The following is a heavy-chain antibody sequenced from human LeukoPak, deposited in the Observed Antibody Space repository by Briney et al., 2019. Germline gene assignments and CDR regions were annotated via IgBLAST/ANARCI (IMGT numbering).Heavy chain of an antibody. CDR2: ISSSSSYT. CDR3: AKGRCSGGSCYGRGFDY. V-gene: IGHV3-11*05. CDR1: GFTFSDYY. D-gene: IGHD2-15*01. J-gene: IGHJ4*02. Sequence: PGGSLRLSCAASGFTFSDYYMSWIRQPPGKGLEWVSYISSSSSYTNYADSVKGRFTISRDSAKNSLYLQMNSLRAEDTAVYYCAKGRCSGGSCYGRGFDYWGQGTLVTVSS.